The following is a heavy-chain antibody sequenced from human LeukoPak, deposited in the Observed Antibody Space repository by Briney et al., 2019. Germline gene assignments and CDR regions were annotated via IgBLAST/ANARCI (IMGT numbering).Heavy chain of an antibody. CDR1: GYTFTSYD. CDR3: ANARRPQWFGTSDYYYYGMDV. V-gene: IGHV1-8*01. J-gene: IGHJ6*02. D-gene: IGHD3-10*01. CDR2: MNPNSGNT. Sequence: GASVKVSCKASGYTFTSYDINWVRQATGQGLEWMGWMNPNSGNTGYAQKFQGRVTMTRNTSMSTAYMELSSLRSEDTAVYYCANARRPQWFGTSDYYYYGMDVWGQGTTVTVSS.